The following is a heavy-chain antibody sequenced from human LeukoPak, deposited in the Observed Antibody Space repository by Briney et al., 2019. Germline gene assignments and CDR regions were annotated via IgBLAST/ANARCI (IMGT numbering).Heavy chain of an antibody. J-gene: IGHJ6*03. D-gene: IGHD5-12*01. CDR3: TRWLRLDFYHYFMDV. CDR1: GFTFSSYA. CDR2: IRSKPYGGTT. V-gene: IGHV3-49*04. Sequence: GGSLRLSCAASGFTFSSYAMSWVRQAPGKGLEGVGFIRSKPYGGTTEYAASGKGRFTISRDDSKSIAYLQMNSLKTEDTAVYYCTRWLRLDFYHYFMDVWGEGTTVTVSS.